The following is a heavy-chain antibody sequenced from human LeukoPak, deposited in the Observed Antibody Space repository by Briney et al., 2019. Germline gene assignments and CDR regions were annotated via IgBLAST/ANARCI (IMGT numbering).Heavy chain of an antibody. CDR1: GFIFSSYS. D-gene: IGHD3-10*01. V-gene: IGHV3-21*01. CDR3: ARDSGPYNWFDP. Sequence: GGSLRLSCAASGFIFSSYSMNWVRQAPGKGLEWVSSISSSSSYIYYADSVKGRFTISRDNAKNSLYLQMNSLRAEDTAVYYCARDSGPYNWFDPWGQGTLVTVSS. J-gene: IGHJ5*02. CDR2: ISSSSSYI.